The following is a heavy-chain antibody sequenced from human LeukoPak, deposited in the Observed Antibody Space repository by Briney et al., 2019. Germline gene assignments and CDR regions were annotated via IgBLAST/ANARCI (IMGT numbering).Heavy chain of an antibody. CDR3: ARDRRDYGDPDAFDI. D-gene: IGHD4-17*01. J-gene: IGHJ3*02. CDR2: TYYRSKWYD. V-gene: IGHV6-1*01. Sequence: SQTLSLTCAISGDSVSSNLATWNWIRQSPSRGLEWLGRTYYRSKWYDDYAVSVKSRITINPDTSKNQFSLQLNSVSPEDTAVYYCARDRRDYGDPDAFDIWGQGTMVTVSS. CDR1: GDSVSSNLAT.